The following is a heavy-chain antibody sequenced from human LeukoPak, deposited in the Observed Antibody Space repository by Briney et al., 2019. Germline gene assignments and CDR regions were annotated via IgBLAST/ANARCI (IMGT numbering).Heavy chain of an antibody. Sequence: GGSLRLSCAASGFIFSDYYMSWIRQAPGKGLEWVSYISSSSSYTNYADSVKGRFTISRDNAKNSLYLQMNSLRAEDTAVYYCARDGCSSTSCLVDYWGQGTLVTVSS. D-gene: IGHD2-2*01. J-gene: IGHJ4*02. CDR1: GFIFSDYY. CDR3: ARDGCSSTSCLVDY. CDR2: ISSSSSYT. V-gene: IGHV3-11*06.